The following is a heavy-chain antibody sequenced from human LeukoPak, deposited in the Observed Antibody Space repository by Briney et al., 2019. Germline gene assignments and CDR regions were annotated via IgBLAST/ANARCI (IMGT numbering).Heavy chain of an antibody. J-gene: IGHJ4*02. Sequence: PGESLKISCRASGYSFSTFWITWVRQMPGKGLEWMGRIDPRDSYTNYSPSFEGHVGISVDKSISTAYLQWSGLKASDTAMYYCARHSYMTATPIPDYWGQGTLVTVSS. CDR3: ARHSYMTATPIPDY. D-gene: IGHD2-21*02. CDR2: IDPRDSYT. CDR1: GYSFSTFW. V-gene: IGHV5-10-1*01.